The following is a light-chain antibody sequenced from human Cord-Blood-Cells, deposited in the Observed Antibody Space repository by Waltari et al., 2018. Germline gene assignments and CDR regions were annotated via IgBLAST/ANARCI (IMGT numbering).Light chain of an antibody. J-gene: IGLJ1*01. CDR2: EVS. CDR3: CSYAGSSTYV. CDR1: SSDVGSYNL. V-gene: IGLV2-23*02. Sequence: QSALTQPASVSGSPGQSITISCTGTSSDVGSYNLVSWYQQHPGKAPKLMIYEVSKRPSWVSNRFSGSKSGNTASLTISGPQAEDEADYYCCSYAGSSTYVFGTGTKVTVL.